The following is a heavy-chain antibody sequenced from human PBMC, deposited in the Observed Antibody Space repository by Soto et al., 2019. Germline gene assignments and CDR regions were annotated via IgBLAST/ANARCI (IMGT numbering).Heavy chain of an antibody. D-gene: IGHD2-21*01. Sequence: EVQLVESGGGLVQPGGSLRLSCAVSGFTFSDYTMNWVGQTPGKGLEWLSYINSRGTTIYYADSVKGRFSISRDNANRSLSLQMKSLRDEDTAIYYCARGLRRGSYSYYGMDVWGHGTTVTVFS. CDR3: ARGLRRGSYSYYGMDV. V-gene: IGHV3-48*02. CDR2: INSRGTTI. CDR1: GFTFSDYT. J-gene: IGHJ6*02.